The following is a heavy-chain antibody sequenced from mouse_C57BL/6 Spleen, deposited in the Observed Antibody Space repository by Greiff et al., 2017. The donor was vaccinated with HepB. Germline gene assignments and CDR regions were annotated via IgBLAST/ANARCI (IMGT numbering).Heavy chain of an antibody. CDR1: GYAFSSYW. CDR2: IYPGDGDT. Sequence: VQLQQSGAELVKPGASVKISCKASGYAFSSYWMNWVKQRPGKGLEWIGQIYPGDGDTNYNGKFKGKATLTADKSSSTAYMQLSSLTSEDSAVFFCARSEVTTVVARGAMDYWGQGTSVTVSS. D-gene: IGHD1-1*01. V-gene: IGHV1-80*01. J-gene: IGHJ4*01. CDR3: ARSEVTTVVARGAMDY.